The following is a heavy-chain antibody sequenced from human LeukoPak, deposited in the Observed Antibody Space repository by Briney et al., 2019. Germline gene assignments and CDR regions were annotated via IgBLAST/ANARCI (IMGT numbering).Heavy chain of an antibody. CDR3: ARVGLYSSSWYGYYFDY. Sequence: ASVKVSCKASGYTFTGYYMHWVRQAPGQGLEWMGWINPNSGGTNYAQKFQGWVTMTRDTSISTAYMELSRLRPDDTAVYYCARVGLYSSSWYGYYFDYWGQGTLVTVSS. V-gene: IGHV1-2*04. J-gene: IGHJ4*02. CDR1: GYTFTGYY. CDR2: INPNSGGT. D-gene: IGHD6-13*01.